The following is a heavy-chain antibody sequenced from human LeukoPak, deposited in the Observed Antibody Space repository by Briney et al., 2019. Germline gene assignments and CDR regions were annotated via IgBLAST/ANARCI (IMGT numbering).Heavy chain of an antibody. J-gene: IGHJ4*02. Sequence: GGSLRLSCAASGFSFSDYWMTWVRQAPGKGLEWVANIKRDGSAKFYVDSVMGRFTISRDNGKKSLYLQMNSLRVEDTAVYYCARTPTPPSMIKLDNFDYWGQGTLVTVSS. D-gene: IGHD3-22*01. CDR2: IKRDGSAK. CDR1: GFSFSDYW. V-gene: IGHV3-7*01. CDR3: ARTPTPPSMIKLDNFDY.